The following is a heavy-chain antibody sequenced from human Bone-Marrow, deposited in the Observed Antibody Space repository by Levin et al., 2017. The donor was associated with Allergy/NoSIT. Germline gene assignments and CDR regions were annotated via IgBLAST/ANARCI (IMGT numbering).Heavy chain of an antibody. J-gene: IGHJ4*02. CDR1: FFSLIRSS. D-gene: IGHD1-26*01. CDR3: ALGGSFGSIRFDY. Sequence: SETLSLTCTVSFFSLIRSSFLFLLPPPGKGLEWIGYIYYSGSTNYNPSLKSRVTISVDTSKNQFSLKLSSVTAADTAVYYCALGGSFGSIRFDYWGQGTLVTVSS. CDR2: IYYSGST. V-gene: IGHV4-59*01.